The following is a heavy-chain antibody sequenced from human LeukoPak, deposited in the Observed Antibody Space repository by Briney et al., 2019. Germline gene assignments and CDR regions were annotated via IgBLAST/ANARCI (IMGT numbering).Heavy chain of an antibody. Sequence: PGGSLRLSCAAYGFTFSDYYMSWIRQAPGKGLEWVSYISSSGSTIYYADSVKGRFTISRDNAKNSLYLQMNSLRAEDTAVYYCASTPTAYRAFDIWGQGTMVTVSS. V-gene: IGHV3-11*01. J-gene: IGHJ3*02. CDR1: GFTFSDYY. D-gene: IGHD2-21*01. CDR2: ISSSGSTI. CDR3: ASTPTAYRAFDI.